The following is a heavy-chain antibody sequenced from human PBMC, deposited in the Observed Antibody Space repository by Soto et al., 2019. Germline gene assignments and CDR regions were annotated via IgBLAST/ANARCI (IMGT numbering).Heavy chain of an antibody. CDR2: IYYSGST. CDR3: ARSSFTMVRGAEGDYYYYYGMDV. CDR1: GGSISSYY. D-gene: IGHD3-10*01. J-gene: IGHJ6*02. V-gene: IGHV4-59*01. Sequence: SETLSLTCTVSGGSISSYYWSWIRQPPGKGLEWIGYIYYSGSTNYNPSLKSRVTISVDTSKNQFSLKLSSVTAADTAVYYCARSSFTMVRGAEGDYYYYYGMDVWGQGTTVTVSS.